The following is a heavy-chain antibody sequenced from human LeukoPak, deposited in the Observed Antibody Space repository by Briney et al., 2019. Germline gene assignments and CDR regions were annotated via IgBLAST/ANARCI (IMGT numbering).Heavy chain of an antibody. CDR3: ARDAIWFGELLYYFDH. V-gene: IGHV3-30-3*01. D-gene: IGHD3-10*01. Sequence: GRSLRLSCAASGFTFSSYAMHWVRQAPGKGLEWVAVISYDGSNKYYADSVKGRFTISRDNSKNTLYLQMNSLRAEDTAVYYCARDAIWFGELLYYFDHWGQGALVTVSS. CDR1: GFTFSSYA. CDR2: ISYDGSNK. J-gene: IGHJ4*02.